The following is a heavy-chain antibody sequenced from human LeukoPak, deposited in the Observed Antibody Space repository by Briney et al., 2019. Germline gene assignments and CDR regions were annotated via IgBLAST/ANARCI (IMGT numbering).Heavy chain of an antibody. J-gene: IGHJ4*02. Sequence: SETLSLTCTISGYSISSGYYWRWIRQPPGKGLEWIPNIHQSGSTYYNPSLKSRVSISVDTSKNQFSLKLNSVTAAGTALYYCARDTDHTSMLFKGFDYWGQGTLVTVSS. CDR2: IHQSGST. V-gene: IGHV4-38-2*02. CDR1: GYSISSGYY. D-gene: IGHD5-18*01. CDR3: ARDTDHTSMLFKGFDY.